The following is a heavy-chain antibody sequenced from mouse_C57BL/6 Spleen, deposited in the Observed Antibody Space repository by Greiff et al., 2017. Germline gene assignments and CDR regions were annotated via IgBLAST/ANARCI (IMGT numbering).Heavy chain of an antibody. CDR2: ISSGSSTI. CDR3: AREIYYGNYFDY. D-gene: IGHD2-1*01. Sequence: EVKLVESGGGLVKPGGSLKLSCAASGFTFSDYGMHWVRQAPEKGLEWVAYISSGSSTIYYADTVKGRFTISRDNAKNTLFLQMTSLRSEDTAMYYCAREIYYGNYFDYWGQGTTLTVSS. CDR1: GFTFSDYG. J-gene: IGHJ2*01. V-gene: IGHV5-17*01.